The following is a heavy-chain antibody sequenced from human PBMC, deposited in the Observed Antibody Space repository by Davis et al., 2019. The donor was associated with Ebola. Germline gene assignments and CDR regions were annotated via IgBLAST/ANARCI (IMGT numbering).Heavy chain of an antibody. CDR2: IYYRGTT. V-gene: IGHV4-39*01. CDR1: GGSIITASHH. D-gene: IGHD2-2*01. Sequence: GSLRLSCSVSGGSIITASHHWGWIRQPPGKELEWIGTIYYRGTTSYNPSLKSRVTMPVDTSKNQFSLKLTSVTAADTAVYYCARHPLTNAWPLSSWGQGTLVTVSS. J-gene: IGHJ5*02. CDR3: ARHPLTNAWPLSS.